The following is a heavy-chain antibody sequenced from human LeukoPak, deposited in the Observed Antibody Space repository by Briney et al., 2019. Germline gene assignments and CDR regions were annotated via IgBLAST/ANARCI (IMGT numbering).Heavy chain of an antibody. V-gene: IGHV4-4*07. CDR3: ARGRYCSADICSGGDAFDI. CDR2: FYTRGST. D-gene: IGHD2-15*01. Sequence: SETLSLTCTVSGGSIYIYYWSWIRQPAGKGLEWIGRFYTRGSTDYNPSLKSRVIMSVDTSKNQFSLKLSSVTAADTAVYYCARGRYCSADICSGGDAFDIWGQGTMVSVSS. CDR1: GGSIYIYY. J-gene: IGHJ3*02.